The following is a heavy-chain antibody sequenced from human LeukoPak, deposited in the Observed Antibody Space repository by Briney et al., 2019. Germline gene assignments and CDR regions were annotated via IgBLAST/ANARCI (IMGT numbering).Heavy chain of an antibody. D-gene: IGHD1-26*01. CDR1: GFTFNRYG. J-gene: IGHJ4*02. CDR2: IWYDGSEE. CDR3: ARPLVGAALDY. V-gene: IGHV3-33*01. Sequence: GGSLRLSCAASGFTFNRYGMHGVRQAPGRGLEWVAVIWYDGSEEYYADSVKGRFTIYRDNSKNTLYLQMNSLRGEDTAVYYCARPLVGAALDYWGQGTLVTVSS.